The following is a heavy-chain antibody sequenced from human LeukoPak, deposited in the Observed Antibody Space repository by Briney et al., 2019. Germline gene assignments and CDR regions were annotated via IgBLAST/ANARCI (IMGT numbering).Heavy chain of an antibody. CDR1: GFTFSSYW. Sequence: GGSLRLSCAASGFTFSSYWMHWVRQAPGKGLVWVSRINSDGSSTSYADSVKGRFTISRDNSKNTLYLQMNSLRAEDTAVYYCAKSYDYGGAHFDYWGQGTLVTVSS. CDR2: INSDGSST. CDR3: AKSYDYGGAHFDY. D-gene: IGHD4-23*01. V-gene: IGHV3-74*01. J-gene: IGHJ4*02.